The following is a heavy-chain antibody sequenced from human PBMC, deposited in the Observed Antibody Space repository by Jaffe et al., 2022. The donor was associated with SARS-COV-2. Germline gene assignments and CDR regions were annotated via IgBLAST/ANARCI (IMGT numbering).Heavy chain of an antibody. Sequence: EVQLVESGGGLVQPGGSLRLSCAASGFTFSSYWMSWVRQAPGKGLEWVANIKQDGSEKYYVDSVRGRFTISRDNAKNSLYLQMNSLRAEDTAVYYCARPLTRGWVWDAFDIWGQGTMVTVSS. V-gene: IGHV3-7*01. CDR2: IKQDGSEK. CDR3: ARPLTRGWVWDAFDI. CDR1: GFTFSSYW. J-gene: IGHJ3*02. D-gene: IGHD3-16*01.